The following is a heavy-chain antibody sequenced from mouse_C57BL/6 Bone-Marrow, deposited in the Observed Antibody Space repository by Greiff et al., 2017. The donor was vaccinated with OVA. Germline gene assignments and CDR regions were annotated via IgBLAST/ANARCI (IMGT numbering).Heavy chain of an antibody. D-gene: IGHD1-1*01. CDR2: FHPYNDDT. Sequence: LKQSGAELVKPGASVKMSCKASGYTFTTYPIEWMKQNHGKSLEWIGNFHPYNDDTKYNEKFKGKATLTVEKSSSTVYLELSRLTSDDSAVYYCARHYGSSYDNWYFDVWGTGTTVTVSS. V-gene: IGHV1-47*01. J-gene: IGHJ1*03. CDR3: ARHYGSSYDNWYFDV. CDR1: GYTFTTYP.